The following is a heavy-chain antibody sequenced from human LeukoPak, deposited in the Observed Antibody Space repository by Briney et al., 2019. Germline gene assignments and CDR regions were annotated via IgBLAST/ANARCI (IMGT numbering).Heavy chain of an antibody. V-gene: IGHV1-18*01. CDR2: ISAYNGNT. CDR1: GYTFTSYG. Sequence: ASVRVSCKASGYTFTSYGISWVRQAPGQGLECMGWISAYNGNTNYAQKLQGRVTMTTDTSTSIVYMELRSLRSDDTAVYYCARDRGWELGYCSGGSCYDENWFDPWGQGTLVTVSS. CDR3: ARDRGWELGYCSGGSCYDENWFDP. D-gene: IGHD2-15*01. J-gene: IGHJ5*02.